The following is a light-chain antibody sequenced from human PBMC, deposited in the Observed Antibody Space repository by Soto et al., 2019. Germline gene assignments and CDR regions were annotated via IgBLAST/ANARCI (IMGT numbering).Light chain of an antibody. CDR2: NVS. CDR1: RSLIPSDGNTY. CDR3: MQGTHWPPVIT. V-gene: IGKV2-30*02. Sequence: DIVMTQSPLSLPVPLGQPASISCRSSRSLIPSDGNTYLNWYQQRPGQSPRRLIYNVSNRDPGVPDRFNGSGTGTDFTLRISRVESEDVGLYYCMQGTHWPPVITFGPGTKVEIE. J-gene: IGKJ3*01.